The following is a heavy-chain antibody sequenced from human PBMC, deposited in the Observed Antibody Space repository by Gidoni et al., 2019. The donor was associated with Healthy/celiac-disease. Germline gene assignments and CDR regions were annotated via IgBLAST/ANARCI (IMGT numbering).Heavy chain of an antibody. CDR2: INPNSGGT. J-gene: IGHJ4*02. CDR3: ARGSRRIAAAGTAIDY. CDR1: GSTFTGSY. Sequence: QVQLVQSGAEVKKPGASVKVSCKASGSTFTGSYMHWVRQAPGQGLEWMGWINPNSGGTNYAQKFQGWVTMTRDTSISTAYMELSRLRSDDTAVYYCARGSRRIAAAGTAIDYWGQGTLVTVSS. V-gene: IGHV1-2*04. D-gene: IGHD6-13*01.